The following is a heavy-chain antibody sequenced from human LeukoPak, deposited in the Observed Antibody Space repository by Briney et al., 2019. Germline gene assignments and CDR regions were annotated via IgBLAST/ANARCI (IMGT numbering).Heavy chain of an antibody. J-gene: IGHJ4*02. CDR1: GGSISSYY. D-gene: IGHD2-15*01. CDR2: IYYSGST. Sequence: SETLSLTXTVSGGSISSYYWSWIRQPPGKGLEWIGYIYYSGSTNYNPSLKSRVTISVDTSKNQFSLKLSSVTAADTAVYYCARNGGGSWSIDYWGQGTLVTVSS. V-gene: IGHV4-59*01. CDR3: ARNGGGSWSIDY.